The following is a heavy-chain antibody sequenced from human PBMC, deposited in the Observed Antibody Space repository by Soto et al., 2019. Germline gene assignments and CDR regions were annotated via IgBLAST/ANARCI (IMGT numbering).Heavy chain of an antibody. CDR1: GDSVSSNSAS. V-gene: IGHV6-1*01. CDR2: TYYRSTWYN. J-gene: IGHJ5*02. D-gene: IGHD4-17*01. Sequence: QVQLQQSGPGLVQASQTLSLTCAISGDSVSSNSASWNWIRQSPSRGLEWLGRTYYRSTWYNEYTVSVKSRIAINPDTSKNQFSLHLNSVTPADTAVYFCARATHGAHWFDPCGQGTLVTVAS. CDR3: ARATHGAHWFDP.